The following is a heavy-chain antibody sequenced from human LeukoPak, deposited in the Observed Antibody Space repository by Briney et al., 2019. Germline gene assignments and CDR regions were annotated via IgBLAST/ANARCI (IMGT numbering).Heavy chain of an antibody. Sequence: SETLSLTCTVSGGSISSYYWSWIRQLPGKGLEWIGYIYYSGSTNYNPSLKSRVTISVDTSKNQFSLKLSSVTAADTAVYYCARHYYDSSGSHFDYWGQGTLVTVSS. CDR3: ARHYYDSSGSHFDY. J-gene: IGHJ4*02. CDR1: GGSISSYY. V-gene: IGHV4-59*08. D-gene: IGHD3-22*01. CDR2: IYYSGST.